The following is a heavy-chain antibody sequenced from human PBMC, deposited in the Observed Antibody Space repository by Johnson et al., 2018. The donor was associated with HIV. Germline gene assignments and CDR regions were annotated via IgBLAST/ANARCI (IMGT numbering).Heavy chain of an antibody. V-gene: IGHV3-43D*03. Sequence: VQLVESGGGLVQPGGSLRLSCAASGFTFDDYAMHWVRQAPGKGLEWVSLISWDGGNTYYADAVKGRFIISRDNTKNSLYLQMNSLVAEDTALYDCARNFPKWACGDAFDIWCQGTMVTVSA. CDR1: GFTFDDYA. CDR3: ARNFPKWACGDAFDI. CDR2: ISWDGGNT. J-gene: IGHJ3*02. D-gene: IGHD1-26*01.